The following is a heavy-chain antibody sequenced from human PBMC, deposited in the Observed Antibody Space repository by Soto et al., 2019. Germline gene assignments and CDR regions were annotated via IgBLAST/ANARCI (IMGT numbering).Heavy chain of an antibody. CDR3: ARDVSDYYDSSGYFDY. D-gene: IGHD3-22*01. V-gene: IGHV4-30-4*01. CDR2: IYYSGST. J-gene: IGHJ4*02. CDR1: GGSISSGDYY. Sequence: SETLSLTCTVSGGSISSGDYYWSWIRQPPGKGLEWIGYIYYSGSTYYNPSLKSRVTISVDTSKNQFSLKLSSVTAADTAVYYCARDVSDYYDSSGYFDYWGQGTLVTVSS.